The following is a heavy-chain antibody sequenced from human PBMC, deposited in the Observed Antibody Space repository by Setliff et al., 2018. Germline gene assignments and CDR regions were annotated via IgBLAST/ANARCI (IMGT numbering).Heavy chain of an antibody. CDR2: INPSSGRT. CDR3: ARDVFPYHYEGAFDI. V-gene: IGHV1-46*01. CDR1: GYTFTSHY. D-gene: IGHD3-22*01. J-gene: IGHJ3*02. Sequence: AASVKVFCKASGYTFTSHYMHWVRQAPGLGLEWMGTINPSSGRTSYAQKFQGRVTMTRDTSTSTVYMDMSSLRSEDTAVYYCARDVFPYHYEGAFDIWGQGTMVTVSS.